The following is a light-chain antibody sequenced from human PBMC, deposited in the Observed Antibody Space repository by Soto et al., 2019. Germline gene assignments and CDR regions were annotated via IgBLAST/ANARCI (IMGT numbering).Light chain of an antibody. CDR2: SNN. Sequence: QSVLTQPPSASGTPGQSITIPCSGSSSNIGDNIVNWYQHLPGTAPKLLIHSNNQRPSGVPARFSGSKSATSASLAISGLQSEDEADYFCSTWDDSLNGSVFGGGTKVTVL. CDR3: STWDDSLNGSV. CDR1: SSNIGDNI. J-gene: IGLJ3*02. V-gene: IGLV1-44*01.